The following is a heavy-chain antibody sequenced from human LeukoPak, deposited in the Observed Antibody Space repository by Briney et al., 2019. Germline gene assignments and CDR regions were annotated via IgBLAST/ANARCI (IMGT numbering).Heavy chain of an antibody. J-gene: IGHJ4*02. V-gene: IGHV1-8*01. CDR2: MNPNSGNT. Sequence: ASVKVSCKASGYTFTSYDINWVRQATGQGLEWMGWMNPNSGNTSYAQKSQGRVTMTRNTSISTAYMELSSLRSEDTAVYYCARVGPDGGNLGYWGQGTLVTVSS. D-gene: IGHD4-23*01. CDR1: GYTFTSYD. CDR3: ARVGPDGGNLGY.